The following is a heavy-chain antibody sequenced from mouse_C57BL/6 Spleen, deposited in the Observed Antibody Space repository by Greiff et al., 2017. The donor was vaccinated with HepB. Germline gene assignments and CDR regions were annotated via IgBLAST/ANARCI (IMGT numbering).Heavy chain of an antibody. Sequence: EVHLVESGGGLVKPGGSLKLSCAASGFTFSSYTMSWVRQTPEKRLEWVATISGGGGNTYYPDSVKGRFTISRDNAKNTLYLQMSSLRSEDTALYYCARPSEDYYAMDYWGQGTSVTVSS. CDR2: ISGGGGNT. V-gene: IGHV5-9*01. CDR1: GFTFSSYT. J-gene: IGHJ4*01. CDR3: ARPSEDYYAMDY. D-gene: IGHD6-1*01.